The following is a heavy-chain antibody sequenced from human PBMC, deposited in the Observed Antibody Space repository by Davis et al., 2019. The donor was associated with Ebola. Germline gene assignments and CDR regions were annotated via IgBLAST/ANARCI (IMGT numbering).Heavy chain of an antibody. CDR3: VRDRLRADR. D-gene: IGHD4-17*01. J-gene: IGHJ5*02. V-gene: IGHV3-23*01. CDR2: LSGGSGTT. CDR1: GFTFTSHA. Sequence: GESLKISCVASGFTFTSHAMSWVRQAPGKGLEWVSALSGGSGTTHYADSVKGRFTISRDNSRNTLYLQMNSLRAEDTAVYYCVRDRLRADRWGQGTQVSVSS.